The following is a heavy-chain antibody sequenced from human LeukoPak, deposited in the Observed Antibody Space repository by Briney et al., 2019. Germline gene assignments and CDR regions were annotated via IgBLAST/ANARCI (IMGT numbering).Heavy chain of an antibody. CDR1: GFTLADYA. J-gene: IGHJ6*02. Sequence: GGSLRLSCAASGFTLADYAMHWVRQAPGKGMECVSGISWNSGSIGYADSVKGRFTISRDNGKNSLYLQMNSLRAEDTALYYWAKDQPGGMDVWGQGTTVTVSS. CDR3: AKDQPGGMDV. V-gene: IGHV3-9*01. CDR2: ISWNSGSI.